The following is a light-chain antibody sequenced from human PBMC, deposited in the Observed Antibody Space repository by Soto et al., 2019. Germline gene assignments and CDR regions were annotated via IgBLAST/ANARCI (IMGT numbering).Light chain of an antibody. Sequence: QSALTQPASVSGSPGQSITISCTGTSSDVGRYNLVSWYQQHPGKAPKLMIYEVSKRPSGVSNRFSGSKSCNTASLTISGLQAEDEADYYCCSYAGSSTVVFGGGTKVTVL. CDR1: SSDVGRYNL. CDR2: EVS. CDR3: CSYAGSSTVV. J-gene: IGLJ2*01. V-gene: IGLV2-23*02.